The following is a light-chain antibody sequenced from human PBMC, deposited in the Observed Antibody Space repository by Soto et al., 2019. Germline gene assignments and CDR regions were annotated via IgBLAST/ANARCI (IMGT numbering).Light chain of an antibody. CDR3: LQHNSYPWT. J-gene: IGKJ1*01. CDR1: QGIRND. CDR2: AAS. V-gene: IGKV1-17*01. Sequence: DIQMTQPPSSLSASVGERVTITCRASQGIRNDLGWYQKKPGKAPKRLIYAASSLQRGVPTRCSGSESRTEFTRTRSSLQPGEFATYYCLQHNSYPWTFGQGTKVDIK.